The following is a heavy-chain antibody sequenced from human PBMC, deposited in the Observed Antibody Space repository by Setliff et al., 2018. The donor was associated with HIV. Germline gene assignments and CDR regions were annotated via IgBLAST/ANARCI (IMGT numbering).Heavy chain of an antibody. CDR3: ARGRSGFNWFDT. J-gene: IGHJ5*02. CDR2: INPSGGST. Sequence: VASVKVSCKASTYTFTRNYMHWVRQAPGQGLEWMGTINPSGGSTGYAQKFQDRVTMTGDTSTSTVYMELSSLRSEDTAVYFCARGRSGFNWFDTWGQGTLVTVSS. D-gene: IGHD3-22*01. CDR1: TYTFTRNY. V-gene: IGHV1-46*01.